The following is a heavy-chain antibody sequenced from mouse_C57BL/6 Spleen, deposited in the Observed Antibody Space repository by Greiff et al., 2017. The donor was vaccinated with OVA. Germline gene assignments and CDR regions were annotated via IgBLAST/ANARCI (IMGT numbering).Heavy chain of an antibody. V-gene: IGHV1-7*01. J-gene: IGHJ2*01. CDR2: INPSSGYT. CDR3: ARFPPFDY. Sequence: QVHVKQSGAELAKPGASVKLSCKASGYTFTSYWMHWVKQRPGQGLEWIGYINPSSGYTKYNQKFKDKATLSADKSSSTAYMQLSSLTYEDSAVYYCARFPPFDYWGQGTTLTVSS. CDR1: GYTFTSYW.